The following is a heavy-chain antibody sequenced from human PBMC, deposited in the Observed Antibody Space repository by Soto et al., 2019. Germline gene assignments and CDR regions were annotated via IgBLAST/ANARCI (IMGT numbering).Heavy chain of an antibody. Sequence: SETLSLTSVFSGCAISSGGYSGSWIRHPPGKGLEWIGYIYHSGSTYYNPSLKSRVTISVDRSKNQFSLKLSSLTAADTAVYYCARDHLGAYHAFDIWGQGTMVT. CDR3: ARDHLGAYHAFDI. J-gene: IGHJ3*02. D-gene: IGHD7-27*01. CDR1: GCAISSGGYS. CDR2: IYHSGST. V-gene: IGHV4-30-2*01.